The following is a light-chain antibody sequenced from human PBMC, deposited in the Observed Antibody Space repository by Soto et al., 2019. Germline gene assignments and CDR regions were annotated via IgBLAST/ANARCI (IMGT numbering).Light chain of an antibody. Sequence: DIQMTQSPSTLSASVGDSITITCRASHSVSTWLAWCQQKPWKAPKLLIFVASDLESGVPLRFSGSGAGTEFTLTISSLQPDDFATYYCHQYNAYSPWTFGQGTKVDLK. V-gene: IGKV1-5*01. CDR3: HQYNAYSPWT. J-gene: IGKJ1*01. CDR1: HSVSTW. CDR2: VAS.